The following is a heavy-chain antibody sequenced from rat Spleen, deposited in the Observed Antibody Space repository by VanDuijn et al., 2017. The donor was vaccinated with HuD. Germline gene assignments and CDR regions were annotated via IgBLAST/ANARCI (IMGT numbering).Heavy chain of an antibody. D-gene: IGHD1-2*01. J-gene: IGHJ2*01. CDR3: TRKAVAAIPYYFDY. V-gene: IGHV5-46*01. Sequence: EVQLVESGGGLVQPGRSMKLSCTPSGFTFSRFPMAWVRQAPTKGLEWVATISPNDGNSYLRDSVKGRFTISRDIAKNTRYLQMNSLRSEDTASYYCTRKAVAAIPYYFDYWGQGVMVTVSS. CDR2: ISPNDGNS. CDR1: GFTFSRFP.